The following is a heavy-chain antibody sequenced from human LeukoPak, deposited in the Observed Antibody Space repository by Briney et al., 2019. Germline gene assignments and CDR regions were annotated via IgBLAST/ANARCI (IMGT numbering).Heavy chain of an antibody. J-gene: IGHJ4*02. CDR1: GFTFRTYA. CDR2: ISDDGSNK. D-gene: IGHD1-1*01. V-gene: IGHV3-30*04. CDR3: ARDYNSRPGTPQDYYFDY. Sequence: GGSLRLSCAASGFTFRTYAMNWVRQAPGKGLEWVAVISDDGSNKYYADSVKGRFTISRDNSKNTLYLQMNSLRAEDTAVYYCARDYNSRPGTPQDYYFDYWGQGTLVTVSS.